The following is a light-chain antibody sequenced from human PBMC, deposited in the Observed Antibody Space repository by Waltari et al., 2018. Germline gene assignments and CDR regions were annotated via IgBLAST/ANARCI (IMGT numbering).Light chain of an antibody. J-gene: IGLJ1*01. V-gene: IGLV2-14*01. CDR1: HTDVGASNY. CDR3: GSYTTSNTHV. Sequence: QSALTQSASVSGSPGQSITISCTGSHTDVGASNYVSWYQQHPGKVPKVVIFDVRCRPSGVSHRFSGSKSGNTASLAISGLEPEDEADYYCGSYTTSNTHVFGTGTRVSVL. CDR2: DVR.